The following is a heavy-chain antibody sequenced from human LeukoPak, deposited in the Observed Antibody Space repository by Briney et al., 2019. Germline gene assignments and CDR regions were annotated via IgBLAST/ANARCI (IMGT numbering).Heavy chain of an antibody. CDR3: TRDPDYGDPD. CDR1: GFTFIGHY. D-gene: IGHD2-21*01. CDR2: ITSSGRST. V-gene: IGHV3-11*01. Sequence: SGGSLRLSCTASGFTFIGHYMTCMRQAPGKGLEWISYITSSGRSTDYADSVEGRFIISRDNAMNSLFLQMSSLRVDDTAVYYWTRDPDYGDPDWGQGTLVSVSS. J-gene: IGHJ4*02.